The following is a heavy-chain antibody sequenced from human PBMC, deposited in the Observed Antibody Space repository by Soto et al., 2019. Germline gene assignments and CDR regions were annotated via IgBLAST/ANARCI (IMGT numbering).Heavy chain of an antibody. J-gene: IGHJ3*02. D-gene: IGHD3-9*01. CDR1: GGSISSGGYY. CDR3: ASRHDILTAPPDDAFDI. CDR2: IYYSGSS. V-gene: IGHV4-31*03. Sequence: PSETLSLTCTVSGGSISSGGYYWSWIRQHPWKGLEWIGYIYYSGSSYYNPSLKCRVTISVDTSKNQFSLKLSSVTAADTAVYYCASRHDILTAPPDDAFDIWGQGXMVTV.